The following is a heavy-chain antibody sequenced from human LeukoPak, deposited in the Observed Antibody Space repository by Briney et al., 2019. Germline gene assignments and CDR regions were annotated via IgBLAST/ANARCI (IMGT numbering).Heavy chain of an antibody. J-gene: IGHJ4*02. CDR1: GFTFSDFW. D-gene: IGHD3-10*01. Sequence: GGSLRLSCAAAGFTFSDFWMGWVRQAPGKGLEWVANINQDGSENYYVDSVKGRFTISRDNAKNSLYLQMNSLRAEDTAVYYCTKGRSNHYWGQGTLVTVST. V-gene: IGHV3-7*01. CDR3: TKGRSNHY. CDR2: INQDGSEN.